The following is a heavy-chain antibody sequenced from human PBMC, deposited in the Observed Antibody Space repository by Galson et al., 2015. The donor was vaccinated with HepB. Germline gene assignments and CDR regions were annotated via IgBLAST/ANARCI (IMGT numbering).Heavy chain of an antibody. CDR1: GFTFSDYY. J-gene: IGHJ3*02. D-gene: IGHD3-22*01. Sequence: SLRVSCQAGGFTFSDYYMSWIRQAPGKGLEWVSYISSSSSYTNYAHSVQGRFTISRDNAKNSLYLQMNSLRAEYTAVYYCSRDGTYYYDSSGYYSPSRAFDIWGQGTMVTVSS. V-gene: IGHV3-11*06. CDR3: SRDGTYYYDSSGYYSPSRAFDI. CDR2: ISSSSSYT.